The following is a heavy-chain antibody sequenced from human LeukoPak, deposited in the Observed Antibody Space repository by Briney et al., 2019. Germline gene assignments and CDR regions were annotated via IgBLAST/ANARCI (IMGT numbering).Heavy chain of an antibody. D-gene: IGHD2-2*01. Sequence: GGSLRLSCAASGFTFSSYGMHWVRQAPGKGLEWVAFIRYDGSNKYYADSVKGRFTTSRDNSKNTLYLQMNSLRAEDTAVYYCAKDRVGYFDYWGQGTLVTVSS. CDR3: AKDRVGYFDY. J-gene: IGHJ4*02. V-gene: IGHV3-30*02. CDR2: IRYDGSNK. CDR1: GFTFSSYG.